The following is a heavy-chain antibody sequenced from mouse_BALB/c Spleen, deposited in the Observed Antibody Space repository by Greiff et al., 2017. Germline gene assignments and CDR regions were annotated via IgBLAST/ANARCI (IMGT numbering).Heavy chain of an antibody. D-gene: IGHD2-3*01. CDR1: GYTFTDYE. CDR3: TRRGYSYAMDY. J-gene: IGHJ4*01. CDR2: IDPETGGT. Sequence: QVQLQQSGAELVRPGASVTLSCKASGYTFTDYEMHWVKQTPVHGLEWIGAIDPETGGTAYNQKFKGKATLTADKSSSTAYMELRSLTSEDSAVYYCTRRGYSYAMDYWGQGTSVTVSS. V-gene: IGHV1-15*01.